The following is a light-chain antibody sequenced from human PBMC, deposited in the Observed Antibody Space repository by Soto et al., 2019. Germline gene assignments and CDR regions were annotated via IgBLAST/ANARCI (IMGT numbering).Light chain of an antibody. CDR2: DAS. V-gene: IGKV3-20*01. CDR1: QSVSNTY. Sequence: EIVLTQSPGTLSLSPGERATLSCRASQSVSNTYLAWYQQKPGQAPRLLIYDASSRATGIPDRFSGSGSATDFPLTISRLEPEDFAVYYCQQYGRSPGLFTFGPGTRVDIK. CDR3: QQYGRSPGLFT. J-gene: IGKJ3*01.